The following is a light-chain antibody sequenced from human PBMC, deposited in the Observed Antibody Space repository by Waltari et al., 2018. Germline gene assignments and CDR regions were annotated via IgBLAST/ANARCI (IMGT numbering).Light chain of an antibody. V-gene: IGLV3-19*01. J-gene: IGLJ3*02. CDR2: GKN. CDR1: SLSSYY. Sequence: SSELTQDPAVSVALGQTVRVTCQGDSLSSYYATWYQQKAGTAPVVVIFGKNNRPSGIPDRFSGSSSGNTASLTITGTQAEDEAEYYCHSRDISGNHLVLFGGGTKLTVL. CDR3: HSRDISGNHLVL.